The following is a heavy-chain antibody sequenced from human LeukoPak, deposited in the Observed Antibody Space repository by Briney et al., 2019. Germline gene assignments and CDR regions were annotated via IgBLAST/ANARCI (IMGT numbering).Heavy chain of an antibody. CDR1: GGSISSSTYH. CDR2: IYYSGNT. CDR3: ARHSSPHAGSSSWYDF. D-gene: IGHD2-15*01. Sequence: SETLSLTCTVSGGSISSSTYHRGWIRQPPGKGLEWIGSIYYSGNTYYNPSLKSRVTISVDTSKNQFSVKLSSVTAADTAVYYCARHSSPHAGSSSWYDFWGQRTLVTVSS. V-gene: IGHV4-39*01. J-gene: IGHJ5*01.